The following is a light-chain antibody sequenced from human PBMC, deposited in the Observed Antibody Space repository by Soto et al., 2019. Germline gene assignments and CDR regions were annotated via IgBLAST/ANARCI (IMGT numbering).Light chain of an antibody. CDR1: SSNIGAGYD. CDR2: GNS. V-gene: IGLV1-40*01. Sequence: QSVLTQPPSVSGAPGQRVTISCTGSSSNIGAGYDVHWYQQLPGTAPKLLIYGNSNRPSGVPDRFSGSKSGTSASLAITGLQAEDEADYYCQAYDSSLSGYVLFGGGTKLTVL. CDR3: QAYDSSLSGYVL. J-gene: IGLJ2*01.